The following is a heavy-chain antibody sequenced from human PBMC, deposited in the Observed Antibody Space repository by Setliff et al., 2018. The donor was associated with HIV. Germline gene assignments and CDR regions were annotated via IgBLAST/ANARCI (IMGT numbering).Heavy chain of an antibody. J-gene: IGHJ2*01. CDR2: MFHSGST. CDR3: ATLPGYYYDSSGPLGYFDL. CDR1: GDSIISSNW. Sequence: PSETLSLTCTVPGDSIISSNWWSWIRQSPGKGLEWIGEMFHSGSTNYNPSLKSRVTISLDKSKNHFSLKLTSVTAADTAVYYCATLPGYYYDSSGPLGYFDLWGPGTPVTVSS. D-gene: IGHD3-22*01. V-gene: IGHV4-4*02.